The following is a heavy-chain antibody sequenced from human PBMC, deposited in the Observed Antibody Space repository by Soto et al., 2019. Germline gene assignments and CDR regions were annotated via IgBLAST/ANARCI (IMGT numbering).Heavy chain of an antibody. D-gene: IGHD2-15*01. CDR3: AKGHDIVVVPTVDY. CDR2: ISSTGGGT. CDR1: GFTFNNYA. J-gene: IGHJ4*02. V-gene: IGHV3-23*01. Sequence: VGSLRLSCAASGFTFNNYAMSWVRQAPGKGLEWVSGISSTGGGTYYADSVKGRFTISRDNSKNTLYLQMNNLRAGDTALYYCAKGHDIVVVPTVDYWGQGTLVTVSS.